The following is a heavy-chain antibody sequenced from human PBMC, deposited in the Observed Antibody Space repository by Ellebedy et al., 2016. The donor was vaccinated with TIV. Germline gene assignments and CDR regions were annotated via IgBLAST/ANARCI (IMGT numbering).Heavy chain of an antibody. CDR3: ARDLGELSLVDY. Sequence: SVKVSXKASRGTFSSYAFSWVRQALGQGLEWMGGIIPIFGTANYAQKFQGRVTMTRDTSTSTVYMELSSLRSEDTAVYYCARDLGELSLVDYWGQGTLVTVSS. CDR1: RGTFSSYA. J-gene: IGHJ4*02. V-gene: IGHV1-69*05. CDR2: IIPIFGTA. D-gene: IGHD3-16*02.